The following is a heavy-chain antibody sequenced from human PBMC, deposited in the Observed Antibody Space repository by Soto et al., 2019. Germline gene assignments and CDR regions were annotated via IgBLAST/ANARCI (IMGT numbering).Heavy chain of an antibody. Sequence: EVALLDSGGHLVQPGGSLRLSCEASGFSFPDYDMNWVRQTPGKGLEWVSAVGRFGNTYYRDSVRGRFTISRDDSRNTVYLQMNSLRVEDTAVYFCATAGRLRSPAGDYFDSCAQGSLVTVSS. J-gene: IGHJ4*02. CDR1: GFSFPDYD. D-gene: IGHD3-10*01. CDR3: ATAGRLRSPAGDYFDS. CDR2: VGRFGNT. V-gene: IGHV3-23*01.